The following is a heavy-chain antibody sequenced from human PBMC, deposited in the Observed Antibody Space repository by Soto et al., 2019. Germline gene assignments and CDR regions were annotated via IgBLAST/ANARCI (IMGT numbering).Heavy chain of an antibody. Sequence: SETLSLTCAVYGGSFSGYYWSWIRQPPGKGLEWIGEINHSGSTNYNPSLKSRVTISVDTSKNQFSLKLSSVTAADTAVYYCGAFANTISSFEYFQHWGQGTLVTVSS. D-gene: IGHD6-13*01. CDR1: GGSFSGYY. CDR3: GAFANTISSFEYFQH. J-gene: IGHJ1*01. CDR2: INHSGST. V-gene: IGHV4-34*01.